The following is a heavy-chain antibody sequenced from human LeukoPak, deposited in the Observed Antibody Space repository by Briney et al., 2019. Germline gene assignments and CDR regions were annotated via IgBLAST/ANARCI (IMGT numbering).Heavy chain of an antibody. D-gene: IGHD3-3*01. CDR2: ISYDGSNK. Sequence: GGSLRLSCAASGFTFGSYGMHWVRQAPGKGLEWVAVISYDGSNKYYADSVKGRFTISRDNSKNTLYLQMNSLRAEDTAVYYCAKDGSYDSYYFDYWGQGTLVTVSS. CDR3: AKDGSYDSYYFDY. V-gene: IGHV3-30*18. CDR1: GFTFGSYG. J-gene: IGHJ4*02.